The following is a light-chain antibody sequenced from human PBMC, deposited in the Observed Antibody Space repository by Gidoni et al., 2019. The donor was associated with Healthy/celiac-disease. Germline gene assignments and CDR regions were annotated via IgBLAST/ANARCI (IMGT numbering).Light chain of an antibody. CDR3: QQYGSSPRT. Sequence: SCRASQSVSSSYLAWYQQKPGQAPRLLIYGASSRATGSGSGTDFTLTISRLEPEDFAVYYCQQYGSSPRTFXQXTKVEIK. J-gene: IGKJ1*01. V-gene: IGKV3-20*01. CDR1: QSVSSSY. CDR2: GAS.